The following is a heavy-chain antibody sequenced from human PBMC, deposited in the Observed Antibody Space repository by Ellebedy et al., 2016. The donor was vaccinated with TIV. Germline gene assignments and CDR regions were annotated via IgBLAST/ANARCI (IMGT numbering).Heavy chain of an antibody. D-gene: IGHD2/OR15-2a*01. J-gene: IGHJ4*02. Sequence: MPGGSLRLSCTVSGDSISSRNLYWGWIRQAPGKGLQWIGSIYSSWNTYYNPSLESRVTISVDTSKNQFSLNLRSVTAADTALYYCSRDVSQSTQDYWGQGTLVTVSS. CDR2: IYSSWNT. CDR3: SRDVSQSTQDY. V-gene: IGHV4-39*07. CDR1: GDSISSRNLY.